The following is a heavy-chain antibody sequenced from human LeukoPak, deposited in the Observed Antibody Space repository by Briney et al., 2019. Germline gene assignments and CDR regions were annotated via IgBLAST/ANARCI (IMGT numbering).Heavy chain of an antibody. CDR1: GGSISSYY. CDR3: ARSSSSADAFDL. Sequence: PSETLSLTCTVSGGSISSYYWSWIRQPPGKGLEWIGYIYYSGSTNYNPSLKSRVTISVDTSKNQFSLKLTSVTAADTAVYYCARSSSSADAFDLWGQGTMVTVSS. D-gene: IGHD6-6*01. CDR2: IYYSGST. J-gene: IGHJ3*01. V-gene: IGHV4-59*01.